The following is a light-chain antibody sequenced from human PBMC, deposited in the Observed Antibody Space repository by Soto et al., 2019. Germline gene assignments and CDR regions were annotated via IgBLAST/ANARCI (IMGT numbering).Light chain of an antibody. V-gene: IGKV1-39*01. CDR2: AAS. CDR3: QQSYSTPFT. Sequence: DIQMTQSPSSLSASVGDRVTITCRASQSISSFLNWYQQKPGEAPKLLIYAASSLQSGVPSSFSGSGSGTDFTLTISSLQPEDFATYYCQQSYSTPFTFGPGTKVEI. CDR1: QSISSF. J-gene: IGKJ3*01.